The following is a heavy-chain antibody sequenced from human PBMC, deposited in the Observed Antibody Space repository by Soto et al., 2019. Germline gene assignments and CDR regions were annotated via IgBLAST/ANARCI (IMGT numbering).Heavy chain of an antibody. CDR3: ARDLGDGNYDILTGYYRGVSGY. Sequence: GASVKVSCKASGYTFTSYGISWVRQAPGQGLEWMGWISAYNGNTNYAQELQGRVTMTTDTSTSTAYMELRSLRSDDTAVYYCARDLGDGNYDILTGYYRGVSGYWGQGTLVTVSS. J-gene: IGHJ4*02. CDR2: ISAYNGNT. CDR1: GYTFTSYG. D-gene: IGHD3-9*01. V-gene: IGHV1-18*01.